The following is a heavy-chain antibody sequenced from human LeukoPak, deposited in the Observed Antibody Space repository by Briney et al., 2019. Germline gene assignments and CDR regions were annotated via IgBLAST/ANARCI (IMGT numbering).Heavy chain of an antibody. V-gene: IGHV3-7*05. CDR1: GFTFSSSW. CDR3: ARWHDVWEFDY. Sequence: GGPLRLSCVASGFTFSSSWLTWLRPTPGKGVEWVAHIKEVGTDKYYVDSVKGRCTISRDNATSSLYLQMSILTAEDTVVYYCARWHDVWEFDYWGLGTLVSVSS. CDR2: IKEVGTDK. D-gene: IGHD3-10*01. J-gene: IGHJ4*02.